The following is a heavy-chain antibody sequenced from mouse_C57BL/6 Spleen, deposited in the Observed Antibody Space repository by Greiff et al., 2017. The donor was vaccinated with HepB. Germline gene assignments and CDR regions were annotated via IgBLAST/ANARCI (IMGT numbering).Heavy chain of an antibody. J-gene: IGHJ1*03. CDR1: GYSITSGYD. Sequence: DVKLQESGPGMVKPSQSLSLTCTVTGYSITSGYDWHWIRHFPGNKLEWMGYISYSGSTNYNPSLKSRISITHDTSKNHFFLKLNSVTTEDTATYYCARGDYYGSSYDWYFDVWGTGTTVTVSS. CDR2: ISYSGST. CDR3: ARGDYYGSSYDWYFDV. V-gene: IGHV3-1*01. D-gene: IGHD1-1*01.